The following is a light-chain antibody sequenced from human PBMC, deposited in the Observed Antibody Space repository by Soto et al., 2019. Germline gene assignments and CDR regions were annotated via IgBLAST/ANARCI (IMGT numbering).Light chain of an antibody. CDR3: AAWDDNLNGVV. J-gene: IGLJ2*01. V-gene: IGLV1-44*01. CDR1: TSNIGSHT. Sequence: QLVLTQPPSASGTPGQMGTISCSGSTSNIGSHTVNWYQQLPGTAPRLLIYSNTQRPSGVPDRFSGSKSGTSASLAISGLESEYEADYNCAAWDDNLNGVVFGGGTKLTVL. CDR2: SNT.